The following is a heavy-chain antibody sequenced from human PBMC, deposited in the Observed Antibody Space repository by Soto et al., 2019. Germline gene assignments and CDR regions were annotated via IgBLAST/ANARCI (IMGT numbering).Heavy chain of an antibody. CDR2: IKSKTDGGTT. CDR3: TTESPSNYVSETHFDY. J-gene: IGHJ4*02. CDR1: GFTFINAW. Sequence: SLRLSCAASGFTFINAWMSWVRQAPGKGREWVGRIKSKTDGGTTDYAAPVKGRFTISRDDSKNTLYLQMNSLKTEDTAVYYCTTESPSNYVSETHFDYWGQGTLVTVSS. V-gene: IGHV3-15*01. D-gene: IGHD4-4*01.